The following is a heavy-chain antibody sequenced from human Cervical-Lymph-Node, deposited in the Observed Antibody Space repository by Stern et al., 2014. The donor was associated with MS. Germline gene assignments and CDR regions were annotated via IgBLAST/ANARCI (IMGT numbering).Heavy chain of an antibody. V-gene: IGHV3-33*01. Sequence: VQLVESGGGVVQPGTSLRVSCEASGFTFSRYGMHWVRQAPGKGLEWVAVIWYDGNSKYYADSVRGRFTTSRDNSKNTLYLQMNRLSAVDTAVYYCARDRDGGLASYCGMDVWGQGTTVTVSS. CDR2: IWYDGNSK. D-gene: IGHD3-16*01. J-gene: IGHJ6*02. CDR3: ARDRDGGLASYCGMDV. CDR1: GFTFSRYG.